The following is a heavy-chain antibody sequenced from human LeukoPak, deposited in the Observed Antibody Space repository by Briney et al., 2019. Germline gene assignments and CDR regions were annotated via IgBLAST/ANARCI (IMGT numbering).Heavy chain of an antibody. Sequence: GGSQRLSCAPSRFTHSSYWMPWVRHAPEKALEWVANKKQDGSEKYYVDYVKGRFTISRDNDENSLYLQMNSLRADDTAVYYCARDLSGTFYVYVDVWGKGTTVTVSS. CDR1: RFTHSSYW. D-gene: IGHD1-26*01. J-gene: IGHJ6*03. CDR2: KKQDGSEK. V-gene: IGHV3-7*01. CDR3: ARDLSGTFYVYVDV.